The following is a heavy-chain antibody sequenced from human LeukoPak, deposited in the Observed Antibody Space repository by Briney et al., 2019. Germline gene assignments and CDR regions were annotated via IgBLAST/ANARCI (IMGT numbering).Heavy chain of an antibody. J-gene: IGHJ6*02. D-gene: IGHD3-16*02. V-gene: IGHV1-69*04. CDR3: ARGVSLNYYYYYGMDV. CDR1: GGTFSSYA. Sequence: GSSMKVSCKASGGTFSSYAISWVRQAPGQGLEWMGRIIPILGIANYAQKFQGRVTITADKSTSTAYMELSSLRSEDTAVYYCARGVSLNYYYYYGMDVWGQGTTVTVSS. CDR2: IIPILGIA.